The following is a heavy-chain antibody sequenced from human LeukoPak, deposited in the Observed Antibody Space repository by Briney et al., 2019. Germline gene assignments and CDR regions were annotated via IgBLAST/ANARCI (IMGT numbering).Heavy chain of an antibody. V-gene: IGHV4-34*01. CDR1: GGSFSGYY. CDR2: INHGGST. Sequence: PSETLSLTCAVYGGSFSGYYWSWIRQPPGKGLEWIGEINHGGSTNYNPSLKSRVTISVDTSKNQFSLKLSSVTAADTAVYYCARRVGVSGYRPWGQGALVTVSS. J-gene: IGHJ5*02. CDR3: ARRVGVSGYRP. D-gene: IGHD3-22*01.